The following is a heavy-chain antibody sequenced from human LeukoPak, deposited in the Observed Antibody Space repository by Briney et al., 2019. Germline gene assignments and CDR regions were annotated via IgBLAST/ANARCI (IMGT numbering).Heavy chain of an antibody. CDR1: GFTVSSNY. Sequence: WGSLSLSCAASGFTVSSNYMSWVRQAPGQGLEWFSVIYSGGSTYYADSVKGRFTISRDNSKNTLYLQMNSLRAEDTAVYYCARENGDYELGYFDYWGQGTLVTVSS. J-gene: IGHJ4*02. D-gene: IGHD4-17*01. V-gene: IGHV3-66*02. CDR3: ARENGDYELGYFDY. CDR2: IYSGGST.